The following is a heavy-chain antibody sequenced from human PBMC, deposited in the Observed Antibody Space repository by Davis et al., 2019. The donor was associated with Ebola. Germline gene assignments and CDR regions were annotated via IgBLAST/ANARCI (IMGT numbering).Heavy chain of an antibody. CDR3: APIWAGFAG. J-gene: IGHJ4*02. V-gene: IGHV4-34*01. Sequence: PLETLSLTCAVYGGSFSGYYWSWIRQPPGKGLEWIGEINHSGSTNYNPSLKSRVTISVDTSKNQFSLKLSSVTAADTAVYYCAPIWAGFAGWGQGTLVTVSS. CDR1: GGSFSGYY. D-gene: IGHD3-10*01. CDR2: INHSGST.